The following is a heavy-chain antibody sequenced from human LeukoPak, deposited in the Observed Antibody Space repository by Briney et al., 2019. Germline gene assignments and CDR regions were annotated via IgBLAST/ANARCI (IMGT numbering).Heavy chain of an antibody. Sequence: GGSLRLSCVLSGFTVSSTYISWFRQTPGKGLEWVSAISGSGADTYYADSVKGRFTISRDNSKNTLFLQMNSLRAEDSAVYYCAKDTTPHTVTTHYFDYWGQGSLVTVSS. D-gene: IGHD4-17*01. CDR2: ISGSGADT. J-gene: IGHJ4*02. CDR3: AKDTTPHTVTTHYFDY. V-gene: IGHV3-23*01. CDR1: GFTVSSTY.